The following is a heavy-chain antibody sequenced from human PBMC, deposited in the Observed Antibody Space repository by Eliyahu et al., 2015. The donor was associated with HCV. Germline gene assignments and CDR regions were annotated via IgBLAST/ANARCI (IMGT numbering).Heavy chain of an antibody. CDR2: ISYDGSNK. CDR3: AKDAEGGGTIQLWSWGGPPTYYFYYMDV. Sequence: VQLVESGGGVVQPGRSLRLSCAASGFTFSTYGMHWVRQAPGKGLEWVAVISYDGSNKYYTDSVKGRFTIXRDNSKNTLYLQMNSLRAEDTAVYFCAKDAEGGGTIQLWSWGGPPTYYFYYMDVWGKGTTVTVSS. V-gene: IGHV3-30*18. J-gene: IGHJ6*03. D-gene: IGHD5-18*01. CDR1: GFTFSTYG.